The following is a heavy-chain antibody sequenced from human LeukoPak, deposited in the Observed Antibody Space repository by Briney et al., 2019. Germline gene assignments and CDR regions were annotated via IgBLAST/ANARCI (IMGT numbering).Heavy chain of an antibody. V-gene: IGHV4-61*02. J-gene: IGHJ6*02. CDR2: IYTNGIT. CDR3: ARDPVGHCSGGSRPPGYYYGMDV. CDR1: GGSVSSGSYH. D-gene: IGHD2-15*01. Sequence: PSQTLSLTCTVSGGSVSSGSYHWSWIRQPAGKGLEWIGRIYTNGITHYSPSLKSRVTMSIDTSKNQFSLKLSSVTAADTAVYYCARDPVGHCSGGSRPPGYYYGMDVWGQGTTVTVSS.